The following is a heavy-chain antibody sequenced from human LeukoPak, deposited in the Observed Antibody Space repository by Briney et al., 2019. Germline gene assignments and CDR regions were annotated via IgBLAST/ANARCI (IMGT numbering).Heavy chain of an antibody. CDR3: ARAAGSSSWYPGY. CDR1: GYTFTSYA. CDR2: INAGNGNT. D-gene: IGHD6-13*01. Sequence: GASVKVSCKASGYTFTSYAMHWVRQAPGQRLEWMGWINAGNGNTKYSQKFQGRVTITRDTSASTAYMELSSLRPEDTAVYYCARAAGSSSWYPGYWGQGTLVTVSS. J-gene: IGHJ4*02. V-gene: IGHV1-3*01.